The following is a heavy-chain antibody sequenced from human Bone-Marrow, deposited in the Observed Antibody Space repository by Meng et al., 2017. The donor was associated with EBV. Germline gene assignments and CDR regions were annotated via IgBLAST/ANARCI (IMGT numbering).Heavy chain of an antibody. Sequence: LHRQESGPGLVKPSETLSLTCTVSGGSISSSSYYWGWIRQPPGKGLEWIGSIYYSGSTYYNPSLKSRVTISVDTSKNQFSLKLSSVTAADTAVYYCARETGDRDYWGQGTLVTVS. D-gene: IGHD4-17*01. CDR1: GGSISSSSYY. J-gene: IGHJ4*02. V-gene: IGHV4-39*07. CDR3: ARETGDRDY. CDR2: IYYSGST.